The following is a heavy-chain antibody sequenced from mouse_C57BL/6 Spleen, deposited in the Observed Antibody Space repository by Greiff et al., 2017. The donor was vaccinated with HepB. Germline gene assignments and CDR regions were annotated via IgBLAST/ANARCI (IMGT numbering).Heavy chain of an antibody. CDR2: IYPGDGDT. J-gene: IGHJ3*01. V-gene: IGHV1-80*01. CDR1: GYAFSSYW. Sequence: VQLQQSGAELVKPGASVKISCKASGYAFSSYWMNWVKQRPGKGLEWIGQIYPGDGDTNYNGKFKGKATLTADKSSGQSYMQLSSLTSADSAVYFCARGRFFAYWGQGTRVTVSA. CDR3: ARGRFFAY.